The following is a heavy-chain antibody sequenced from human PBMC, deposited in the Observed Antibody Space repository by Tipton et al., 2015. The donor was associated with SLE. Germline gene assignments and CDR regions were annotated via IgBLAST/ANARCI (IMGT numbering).Heavy chain of an antibody. CDR2: ISWNSGSI. Sequence: SLRLSCAASGFTFDDYAMQWVRQAPGKGLEWVSGISWNSGSIGYADSVKGRFTISRDNAKNSLYLQMNSLRAEDTALYYCAKAFTMIVVADAFDIWGQGTMVTVSS. J-gene: IGHJ3*02. D-gene: IGHD3-22*01. CDR1: GFTFDDYA. V-gene: IGHV3-9*01. CDR3: AKAFTMIVVADAFDI.